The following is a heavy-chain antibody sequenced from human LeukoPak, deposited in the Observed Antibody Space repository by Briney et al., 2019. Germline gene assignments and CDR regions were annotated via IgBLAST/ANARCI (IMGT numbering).Heavy chain of an antibody. CDR2: IYTSGST. D-gene: IGHD6-6*01. V-gene: IGHV4-4*07. J-gene: IGHJ6*03. CDR3: ARVYSSSSPGYYYMDV. CDR1: GGSISSYY. Sequence: SETLSLTCTVSGGSISSYYWSWIRQPAGKGLEWIGRIYTSGSTNYNPSLKSRVTMSVDTSKNQFSLKLSSVTAADTAVYYCARVYSSSSPGYYYMDVWGKGTTVTVSS.